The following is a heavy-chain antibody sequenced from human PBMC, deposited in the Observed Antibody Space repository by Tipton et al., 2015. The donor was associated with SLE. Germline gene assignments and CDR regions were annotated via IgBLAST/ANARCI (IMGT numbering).Heavy chain of an antibody. D-gene: IGHD4-11*01. CDR2: IYTSGST. V-gene: IGHV4-61*02. Sequence: TLSLTCTVSGGSISSGSYYWSWIRQPAGKGLEWIGRIYTSGSTNYNPSLKSRVTISVDTSKNQFSLKLSSVTAADTAVYYCARARLQSTHNWFDPWGQGTIVTVSS. J-gene: IGHJ5*01. CDR3: ARARLQSTHNWFDP. CDR1: GGSISSGSYY.